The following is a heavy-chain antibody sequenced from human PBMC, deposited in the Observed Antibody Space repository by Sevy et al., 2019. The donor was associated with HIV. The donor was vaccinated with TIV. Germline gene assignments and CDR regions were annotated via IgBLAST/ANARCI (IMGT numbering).Heavy chain of an antibody. J-gene: IGHJ5*02. CDR3: ARDRTSTCSSGWFNNWFDP. CDR2: INPNSGGT. V-gene: IGHV1-2*04. Sequence: ASVKVSCKASGYTFTGYYMHWVRQAPGQGLEWMGWINPNSGGTNYAQKFQGWVTMTRDTSISTAYMELSRLRSDDTAVYYCARDRTSTCSSGWFNNWFDPWGQGTLVTVSS. D-gene: IGHD6-19*01. CDR1: GYTFTGYY.